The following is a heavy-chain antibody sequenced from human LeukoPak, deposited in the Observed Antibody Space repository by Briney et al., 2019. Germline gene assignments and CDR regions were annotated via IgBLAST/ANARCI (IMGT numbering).Heavy chain of an antibody. D-gene: IGHD3-22*01. V-gene: IGHV4-61*02. CDR1: GGSISSGGYY. Sequence: SQTLSLTCTVSGGSISSGGYYWSWIRQPAGKGLEWIGRIYTSGSTNYNPSLKSRVTISVDTSKNQFSLKLSSVTAADTAVYYCARSGGGTYYYDSSGTNYFDYWGQGTLVTVSS. CDR2: IYTSGST. CDR3: ARSGGGTYYYDSSGTNYFDY. J-gene: IGHJ4*02.